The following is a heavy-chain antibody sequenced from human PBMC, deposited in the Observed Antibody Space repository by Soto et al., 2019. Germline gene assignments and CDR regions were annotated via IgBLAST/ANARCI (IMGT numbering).Heavy chain of an antibody. J-gene: IGHJ6*02. Sequence: PGDYLKISCKGSGYSFTSYWISWVRQMPGEGLERMGRIDPSDSYTNYSPSFQGHVTISADKSISTAYLQWSSLKASDTAMYYCASPDIVVVPAAPGGYYYYYGMDVWGQGTTVTAP. D-gene: IGHD2-2*01. CDR1: GYSFTSYW. V-gene: IGHV5-10-1*01. CDR3: ASPDIVVVPAAPGGYYYYYGMDV. CDR2: IDPSDSYT.